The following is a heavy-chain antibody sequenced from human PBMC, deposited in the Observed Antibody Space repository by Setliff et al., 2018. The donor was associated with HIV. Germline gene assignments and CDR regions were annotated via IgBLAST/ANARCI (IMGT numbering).Heavy chain of an antibody. CDR3: ARDLANFWSGYYWGGAFDI. CDR2: INPNNGGT. D-gene: IGHD3-3*01. CDR1: GYTFTGYY. V-gene: IGHV1-2*02. J-gene: IGHJ3*02. Sequence: ASVKVSCKASGYTFTGYYMHWVRQAPGQGLEWMGWINPNNGGTNYAQKFQGRVTMTTDTSTSTAYMELRSLRSDDTAVYYCARDLANFWSGYYWGGAFDIWGQGTMVTVSS.